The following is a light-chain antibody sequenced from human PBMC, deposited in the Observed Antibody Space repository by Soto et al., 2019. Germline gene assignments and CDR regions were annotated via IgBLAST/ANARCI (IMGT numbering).Light chain of an antibody. V-gene: IGLV1-44*01. CDR2: STN. CDR1: SSDLGTHT. CDR3: AAWDDSLNGPV. J-gene: IGLJ2*01. Sequence: QSVLTQPPSASETPGQRVTISCSGSSSDLGTHTVNWYQQVPGTAPKLLIYSTNQRPSGVPDRISGSKSGTSASLAISGLQSDDDADYYCAAWDDSLNGPVFGGGTKLTVL.